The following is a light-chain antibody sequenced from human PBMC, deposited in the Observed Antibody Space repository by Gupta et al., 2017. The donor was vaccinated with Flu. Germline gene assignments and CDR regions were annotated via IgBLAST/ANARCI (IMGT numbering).Light chain of an antibody. CDR1: HSVLYSSNNKNF. V-gene: IGKV4-1*01. Sequence: IVMTQSPDSRAADPGEWAPDNCTSSHSVLYSSNNKNFLAWYQQKPGQPPKLLIYGASTRESGVPDRFSGSGSGTDFTLTIDSLEAEDVAVYYCQQYYCSPHTFGQGTKLEIK. J-gene: IGKJ1*01. CDR3: QQYYCSPHT. CDR2: GAS.